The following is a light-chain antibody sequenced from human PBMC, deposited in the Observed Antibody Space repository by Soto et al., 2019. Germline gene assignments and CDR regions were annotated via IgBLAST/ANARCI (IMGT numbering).Light chain of an antibody. J-gene: IGKJ1*01. CDR1: QSVSSN. CDR2: DAF. Sequence: EIVMTQSPATLSVSPGERATLSCRASQSVSSNLAWYQQKPGQTPRLLIYDAFARATGIPARFSGSGSGTEFTLTISSLQSEDFAVYYCQQYNNWPRTFVQGTKVEIK. CDR3: QQYNNWPRT. V-gene: IGKV3-15*01.